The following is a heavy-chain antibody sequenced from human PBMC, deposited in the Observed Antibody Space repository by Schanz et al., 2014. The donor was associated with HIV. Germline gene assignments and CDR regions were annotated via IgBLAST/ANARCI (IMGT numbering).Heavy chain of an antibody. CDR2: IKLDGSEK. J-gene: IGHJ5*02. V-gene: IGHV3-7*01. CDR1: GFTFKTYW. CDR3: ARDYHWNWFDP. Sequence: EGQLVESGGGLVQPGGSLRLSCAASGFTFKTYWMSWVRQAPWKGLEWLANIKLDGSEKYYVDSVKGRFTISRDNTKNSLYLQMNSLRAEDTAVYYCARDYHWNWFDPWGQGTLVTVSS. D-gene: IGHD1-20*01.